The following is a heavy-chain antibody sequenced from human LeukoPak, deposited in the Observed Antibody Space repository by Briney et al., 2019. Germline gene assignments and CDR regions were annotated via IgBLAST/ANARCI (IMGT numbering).Heavy chain of an antibody. Sequence: GGSLRLSCAASGFTFSDYYMSWIRQAPGKGLEWIGYIIRSGSTKYYADSLKGRFTISRDNAKNSLYLQMNSLRAEDTAVYYCARDPYCSSTSCDFFDLWGQGTLVTVSS. CDR3: ARDPYCSSTSCDFFDL. V-gene: IGHV3-11*01. CDR2: IIRSGSTK. J-gene: IGHJ4*02. CDR1: GFTFSDYY. D-gene: IGHD2-2*01.